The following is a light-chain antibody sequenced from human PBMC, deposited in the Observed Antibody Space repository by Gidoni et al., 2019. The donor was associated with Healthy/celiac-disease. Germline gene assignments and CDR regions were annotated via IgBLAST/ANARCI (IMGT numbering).Light chain of an antibody. CDR1: QSISSY. CDR3: QQSYSTPRT. J-gene: IGKJ1*01. V-gene: IGKV1-39*01. Sequence: DIQLTQSPSSLSASVVDRVTITCRASQSISSYLNWYQQKPGKAPKLLIYAASSLQSGVPSRFRGSGSGTEFTLTISSLQPEDFATYYCQQSYSTPRTFGQGTKVEIK. CDR2: AAS.